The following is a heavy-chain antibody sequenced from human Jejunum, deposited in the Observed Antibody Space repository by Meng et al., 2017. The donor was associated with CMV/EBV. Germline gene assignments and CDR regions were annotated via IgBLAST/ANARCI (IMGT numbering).Heavy chain of an antibody. V-gene: IGHV3-23*03. Sequence: ASGFPFSPYSISCLLPAPGKGLEWFSIIYGRSTANYYAASVQGRFTISRDHSRNTVYLQMNSLRADDTAVYYCAKDQTPDGLFNFDFWGRGTLVTVSS. CDR3: AKDQTPDGLFNFDF. CDR1: GFPFSPYS. D-gene: IGHD1-14*01. CDR2: IYGRSTAN. J-gene: IGHJ4*02.